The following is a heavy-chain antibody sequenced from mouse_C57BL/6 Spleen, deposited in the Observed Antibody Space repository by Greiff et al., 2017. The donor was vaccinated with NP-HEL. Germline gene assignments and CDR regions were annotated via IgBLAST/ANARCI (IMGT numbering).Heavy chain of an antibody. CDR1: GYTFTDYY. Sequence: VQLKESGPVLVKPGASVKMSCKASGYTFTDYYMNWVKQSHGKSLEWIGVINPYNGGTSYNQKFKGKATLTVDKSSSTAYMELNSLTSEDSAVYYCARGYSNYVDYAMDYWGQGASVPVSS. CDR2: INPYNGGT. CDR3: ARGYSNYVDYAMDY. J-gene: IGHJ4*01. D-gene: IGHD2-5*01. V-gene: IGHV1-19*01.